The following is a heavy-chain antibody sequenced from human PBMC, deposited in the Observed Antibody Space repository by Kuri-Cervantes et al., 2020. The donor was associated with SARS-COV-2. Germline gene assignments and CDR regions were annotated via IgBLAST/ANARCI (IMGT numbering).Heavy chain of an antibody. J-gene: IGHJ4*02. V-gene: IGHV3-30*18. CDR1: GFNFSRTD. CDR2: ISHDGKNK. Sequence: GGSLRLSCAASGFNFSRTDMHWVRQAPGKGLEWVAVISHDGKNKKCIASGKGRFTISRDNSKDTVHLQMNSLTGDDTAIYYCAKDTERTPYFDFWGQGTLVTVSS. D-gene: IGHD1-1*01. CDR3: AKDTERTPYFDF.